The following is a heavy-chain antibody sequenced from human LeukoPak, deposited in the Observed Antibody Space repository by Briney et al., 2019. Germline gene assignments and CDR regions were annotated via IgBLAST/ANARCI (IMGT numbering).Heavy chain of an antibody. CDR1: GFTFSSYA. V-gene: IGHV3-33*08. Sequence: GGSLRLSCAASGFTFSSYAMSWVRRAPGKGLEWVAVIWYDGSNKYYADSVKGRFTISRDNSKNTLYLQMNSLRAEDTAVYYCARELKPYYYDSSDYYYGMDVWGQGTTATVSS. CDR3: ARELKPYYYDSSDYYYGMDV. CDR2: IWYDGSNK. J-gene: IGHJ6*02. D-gene: IGHD3-22*01.